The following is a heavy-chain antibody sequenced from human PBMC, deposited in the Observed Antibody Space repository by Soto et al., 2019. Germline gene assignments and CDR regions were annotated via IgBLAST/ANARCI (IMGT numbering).Heavy chain of an antibody. J-gene: IGHJ5*02. CDR1: GFTFSDFY. CDR2: ISDDGYTI. Sequence: PGGSLRLSCATSGFTFSDFYMSWVRQAPGKGPEWVSYISDDGYTIYYADSVKGRFTISRDNAENSLYLQMNNLRAEDTAVYYCAKGTTVTTLAKFDPWGQGTLVTVSS. V-gene: IGHV3-11*01. D-gene: IGHD4-17*01. CDR3: AKGTTVTTLAKFDP.